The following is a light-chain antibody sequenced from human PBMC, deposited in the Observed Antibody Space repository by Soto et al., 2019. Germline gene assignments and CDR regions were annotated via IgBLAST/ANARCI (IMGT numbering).Light chain of an antibody. CDR3: QQYGSSPRT. V-gene: IGKV3-20*01. CDR1: QSIRSNY. Sequence: TLSCRASQSIRSNYVAWYQQKPGQGPRLLIYGASSRATGIPDRFSGSGSGTDFTLIISRLEPEDFAMYYCQQYGSSPRTFGQGTKVDIK. J-gene: IGKJ1*01. CDR2: GAS.